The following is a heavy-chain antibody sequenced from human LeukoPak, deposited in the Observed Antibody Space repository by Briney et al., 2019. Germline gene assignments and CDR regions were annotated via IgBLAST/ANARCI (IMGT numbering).Heavy chain of an antibody. J-gene: IGHJ4*02. CDR1: GGSISSYY. D-gene: IGHD5-12*01. V-gene: IGHV4-4*07. Sequence: SETLSLTCTVSGGSISSYYWSWIRQPAGKGLEWIGRIYTSGSTNYNPSLKSRVTMSVDTSKNQFSLKLSSVTAADTAVYYCARDRGRPRVATTLYYFDYWGQGTLVTVSS. CDR2: IYTSGST. CDR3: ARDRGRPRVATTLYYFDY.